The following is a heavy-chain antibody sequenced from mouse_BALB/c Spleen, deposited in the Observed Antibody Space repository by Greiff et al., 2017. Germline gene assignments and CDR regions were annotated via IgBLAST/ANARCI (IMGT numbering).Heavy chain of an antibody. CDR2: INSNGGST. CDR3: ARYRYDYAMDY. Sequence: EVKVVESGGGLVQPGGSLKLSCAASGFTFSSYGMSWVRQTPDKRLELVATINSNGGSTYYPDSVKGRFTISRDNAKNTLYLQMSSLKSEDTAMYYCARYRYDYAMDYWGQGTSVTVSS. CDR1: GFTFSSYG. V-gene: IGHV5-6-3*01. D-gene: IGHD2-14*01. J-gene: IGHJ4*01.